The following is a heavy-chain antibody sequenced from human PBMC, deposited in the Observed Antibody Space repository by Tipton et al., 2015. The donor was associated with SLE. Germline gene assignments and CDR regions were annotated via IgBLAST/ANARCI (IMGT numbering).Heavy chain of an antibody. Sequence: SLRLSCAASGFTFSSYWMSWVRQAPGKGLEWVANIKQDGSEKYYVDSVKGRFTISRDNAKNSLYLQMNSLRAEDTAVYYCARYVPAGCYGMDVWGQGTTVTVSS. V-gene: IGHV3-7*01. CDR1: GFTFSSYW. D-gene: IGHD2-8*01. CDR2: IKQDGSEK. CDR3: ARYVPAGCYGMDV. J-gene: IGHJ6*02.